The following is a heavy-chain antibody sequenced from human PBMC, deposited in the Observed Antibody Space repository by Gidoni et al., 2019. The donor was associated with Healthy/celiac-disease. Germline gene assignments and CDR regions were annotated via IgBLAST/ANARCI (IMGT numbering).Heavy chain of an antibody. CDR2: INHSGST. CDR1: GGSFSGYY. J-gene: IGHJ5*02. D-gene: IGHD4-17*01. Sequence: QVQLQQWGAGLLKPSETLSLTCAVYGGSFSGYYWSWIRQPPGKGLEWIGEINHSGSTNYNPSLKSRVTISVDTSKNQFSLKLSSVTAADTAVYYCARAYGPDWFDPWGQGTLVTVSS. V-gene: IGHV4-34*01. CDR3: ARAYGPDWFDP.